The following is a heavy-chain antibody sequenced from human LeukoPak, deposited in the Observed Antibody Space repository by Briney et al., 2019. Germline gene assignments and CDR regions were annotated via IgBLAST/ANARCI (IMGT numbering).Heavy chain of an antibody. Sequence: SETLSLTCTVSGCSISSYYWTWIRQPPEKELEWIGYIYYTGATSYNPSLKSRVTISVDTSKKQFSLKLTSVTAADTAVYYCARYGGSGWVIDNWGQGTLVTVSS. CDR3: ARYGGSGWVIDN. CDR2: IYYTGAT. V-gene: IGHV4-59*08. CDR1: GCSISSYY. D-gene: IGHD6-19*01. J-gene: IGHJ4*02.